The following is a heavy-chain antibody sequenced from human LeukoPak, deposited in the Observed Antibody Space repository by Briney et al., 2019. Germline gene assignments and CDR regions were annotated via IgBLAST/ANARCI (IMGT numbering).Heavy chain of an antibody. Sequence: ASVKVSCKASGYTFTGYYMHWVRQAPGQGLEWMGWINPNSGGTNYAQKFQGRVTMTRDTSISTAYMEPSRLRSDDTAVYYCARVGDSSGYYFLGWFDPWGQGTLVTVSS. J-gene: IGHJ5*02. CDR3: ARVGDSSGYYFLGWFDP. V-gene: IGHV1-2*02. CDR2: INPNSGGT. CDR1: GYTFTGYY. D-gene: IGHD3-22*01.